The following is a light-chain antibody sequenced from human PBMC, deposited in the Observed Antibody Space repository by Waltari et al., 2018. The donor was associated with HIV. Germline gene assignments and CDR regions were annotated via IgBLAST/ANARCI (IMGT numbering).Light chain of an antibody. CDR1: SSDVGGYNY. V-gene: IGLV2-14*01. CDR3: SSYTSSSTLV. J-gene: IGLJ2*01. CDR2: EIS. Sequence: QSALTQPASVSGSPGQSITISCTGTSSDVGGYNYVSWYQQHPGKAPPLMIYEISNRPSGVSNRFSGSKSDNTASLTISGLQAEDEADYYCSSYTSSSTLVFGGGTKLTVL.